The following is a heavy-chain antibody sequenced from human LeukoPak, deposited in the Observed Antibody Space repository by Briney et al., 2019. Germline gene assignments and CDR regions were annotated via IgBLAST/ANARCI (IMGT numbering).Heavy chain of an antibody. CDR3: ARGPYSGSYYRYYYYYMDV. Sequence: PGGSLRLSCAASGFTLDTYWMSWVRQAPGKGLEWMGEIRHSGSTNYNPSLKSRVTISVDTSKNQFSLKLSSVTAADTAVYYCARGPYSGSYYRYYYYYMDVWGKGTTVTVSS. CDR1: GFTLDTYW. D-gene: IGHD1-26*01. CDR2: IRHSGST. J-gene: IGHJ6*03. V-gene: IGHV4-34*01.